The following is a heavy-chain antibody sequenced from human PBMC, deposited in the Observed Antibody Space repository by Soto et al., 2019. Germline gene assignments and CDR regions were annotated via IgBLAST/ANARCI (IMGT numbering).Heavy chain of an antibody. CDR2: IYHSGST. J-gene: IGHJ3*02. V-gene: IGHV4-30-2*01. CDR1: GGSISSGGYS. D-gene: IGHD3-22*01. Sequence: SETLSLTCAVSGGSISSGGYSWSWIRQPPGKGLEWIGYIYHSGSTYYNPSLKSRVTISVDRSKNQFSLKLSSVTAADTAVYYCAREPDYYDSSGYYNHGAFDIWGQGTMVTVSS. CDR3: AREPDYYDSSGYYNHGAFDI.